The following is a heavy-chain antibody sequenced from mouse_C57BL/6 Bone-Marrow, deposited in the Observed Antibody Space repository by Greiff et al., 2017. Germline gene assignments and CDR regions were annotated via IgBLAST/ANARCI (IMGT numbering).Heavy chain of an antibody. V-gene: IGHV1-59*01. Sequence: QVQLQQPGAELVRPGTSVKLSCKASGYTFTSYWMHWVKQRPGQGLEWIGVIDPSDSYTNYNQKFKGKATLTVDTSSSTAYMQLSSLTSGDSAVYYCARSGDSYYFDYWGQGTTLTVSS. CDR3: ARSGDSYYFDY. J-gene: IGHJ2*01. CDR1: GYTFTSYW. D-gene: IGHD3-1*01. CDR2: IDPSDSYT.